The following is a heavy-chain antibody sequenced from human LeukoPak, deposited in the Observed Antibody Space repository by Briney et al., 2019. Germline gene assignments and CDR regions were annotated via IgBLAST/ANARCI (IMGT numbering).Heavy chain of an antibody. CDR2: IIPIFGTA. CDR1: GGTFSSYA. V-gene: IGHV1-69*13. D-gene: IGHD3-10*01. J-gene: IGHJ4*02. Sequence: GASVKVSCKASGGTFSSYAISWVRQAPGQGLEWMGGIIPIFGTANYAQKFQGRVTITADESTSTAYMELSSLRSEDTAVYYCAREGLEGGPRGVVDYWGQGPLVTVSS. CDR3: AREGLEGGPRGVVDY.